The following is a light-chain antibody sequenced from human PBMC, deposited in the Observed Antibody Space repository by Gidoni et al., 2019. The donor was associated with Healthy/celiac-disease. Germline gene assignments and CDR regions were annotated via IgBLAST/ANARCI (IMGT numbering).Light chain of an antibody. J-gene: IGKJ2*02. CDR1: QSISSY. CDR3: QQSYSTPLCT. V-gene: IGKV1-39*01. CDR2: AAS. Sequence: DLQMTQSPSSLSASVGDRVTITCRASQSISSYLHWYQQKPGKSPKLLIYAASSLKSGVPSRFSGSGSGTDFTLTISRLQPEDFATYYCQQSYSTPLCTFGQGTKLEIK.